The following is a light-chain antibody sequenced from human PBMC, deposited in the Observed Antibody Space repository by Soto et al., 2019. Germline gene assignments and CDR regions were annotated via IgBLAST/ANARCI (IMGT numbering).Light chain of an antibody. CDR1: TGAVTSDHF. CDR3: LLAYTGARV. CDR2: DTN. V-gene: IGLV7-46*01. J-gene: IGLJ2*01. Sequence: QAVVTQEPSLTVSPGGTVTLTCGSSTGAVTSDHFPFWFQQKPGQAPRALIDDTNTKHSWTPARFSGSLLGGKAALTLSGAQREDEADYYCLLAYTGARVFGGGTKLTVL.